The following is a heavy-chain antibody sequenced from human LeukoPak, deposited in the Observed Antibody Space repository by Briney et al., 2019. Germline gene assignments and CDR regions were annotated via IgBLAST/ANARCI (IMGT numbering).Heavy chain of an antibody. CDR1: GGSFSGYY. V-gene: IGHV4-34*01. CDR2: INHSGST. D-gene: IGHD3-22*01. CDR3: ARGSGRYYDSSGYYYRY. J-gene: IGHJ4*02. Sequence: SETLSLTCAVYGGSFSGYYWSWIRQPPGKGLEWIGEINHSGSTNYNPSLKSRVTISVDTSKNQFSLKLSSVTAADTAVYYCARGSGRYYDSSGYYYRYWGQGTLVTVSS.